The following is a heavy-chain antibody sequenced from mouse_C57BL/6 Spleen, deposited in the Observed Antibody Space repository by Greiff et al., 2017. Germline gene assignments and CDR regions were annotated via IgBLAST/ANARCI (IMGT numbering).Heavy chain of an antibody. Sequence: QVQLQQPGTELVKPGASVKLSCKASGYTFTSYWMHWVKQRPGQGLEWIGNINPSNGGTNYNEKFKSKATLTVDKSSSTAYLQLSSLPSEDSAVYYCAIIYGDDGGNFAYWGQGTLVTVSA. CDR3: AIIYGDDGGNFAY. CDR2: INPSNGGT. V-gene: IGHV1-53*01. D-gene: IGHD2-2*01. CDR1: GYTFTSYW. J-gene: IGHJ3*01.